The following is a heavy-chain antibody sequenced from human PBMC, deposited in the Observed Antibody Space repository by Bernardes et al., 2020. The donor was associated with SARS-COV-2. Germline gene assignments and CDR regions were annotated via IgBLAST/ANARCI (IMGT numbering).Heavy chain of an antibody. CDR3: ARDAGGTIIVVVPAALTGAFDI. V-gene: IGHV1-2*02. CDR1: GYTFTGYY. CDR2: INPNSGGT. D-gene: IGHD2-2*01. Sequence: ASVKVSCKASGYTFTGYYMHWVRQAPGQGLEWMGWINPNSGGTNYAQKFQGRVTMTRDTSISTAYMELSRLRSDDTAVYYCARDAGGTIIVVVPAALTGAFDIWGQGTMVTVSS. J-gene: IGHJ3*02.